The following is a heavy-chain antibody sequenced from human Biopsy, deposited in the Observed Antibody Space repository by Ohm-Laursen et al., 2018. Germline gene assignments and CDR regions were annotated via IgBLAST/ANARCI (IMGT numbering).Heavy chain of an antibody. V-gene: IGHV1-69*06. CDR1: GGTFSNYG. J-gene: IGHJ1*01. CDR2: NIPILGTG. D-gene: IGHD3-9*01. CDR3: ATKLTGYFHH. Sequence: ASVKVSCKAPGGTFSNYGVNWVRQAPGQGLEWLGGNIPILGTGNFAQKFQDRVTVAADTSTSTATMELRSLRSDDTAVYYCATKLTGYFHHWGQGTLVIVSS.